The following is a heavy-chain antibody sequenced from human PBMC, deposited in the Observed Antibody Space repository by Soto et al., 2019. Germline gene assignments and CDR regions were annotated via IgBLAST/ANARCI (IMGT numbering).Heavy chain of an antibody. CDR1: GFTFSSYA. D-gene: IGHD1-26*01. Sequence: EVQLLESGGGLVQPGGSLRLSCAASGFTFSSYAMRWVRQAPGKGLEWVSAISGSGGSTYYADSVKGRFTISRDNPKNTLYLQRNSLRAEDTAVYYCARRGSGSYYDYWGQGTLVIVSS. CDR3: ARRGSGSYYDY. J-gene: IGHJ4*02. CDR2: ISGSGGST. V-gene: IGHV3-23*01.